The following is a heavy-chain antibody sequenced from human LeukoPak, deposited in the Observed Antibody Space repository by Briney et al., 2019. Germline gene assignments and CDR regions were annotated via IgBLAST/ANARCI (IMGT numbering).Heavy chain of an antibody. CDR3: ARGVGSGWPVTYHFDY. J-gene: IGHJ4*02. CDR2: INHSGST. Sequence: PSETLSLTCAVYGGSFSGYYWSWIRQPPGKGLEWIGEINHSGSTNYNRSLKSRVTISVDTSKNQFSLKLSSVTAADTAVYYCARGVGSGWPVTYHFDYWGQGTLVTVSS. CDR1: GGSFSGYY. D-gene: IGHD6-19*01. V-gene: IGHV4-34*01.